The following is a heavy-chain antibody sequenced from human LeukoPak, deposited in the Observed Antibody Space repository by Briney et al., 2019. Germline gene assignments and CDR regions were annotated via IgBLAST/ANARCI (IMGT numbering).Heavy chain of an antibody. CDR3: AKDIVGGGDDY. D-gene: IGHD2-21*02. J-gene: IGHJ4*02. Sequence: GGSLRLSCAASGFTFSDYSMNWVRQAPGKGLEWVASISSSSPYIYYTDSVTGRFTISRDNAKNSIYLQMNSLRVEDTAVYYCAKDIVGGGDDYWGQGTLVIVSS. CDR1: GFTFSDYS. CDR2: ISSSSPYI. V-gene: IGHV3-21*01.